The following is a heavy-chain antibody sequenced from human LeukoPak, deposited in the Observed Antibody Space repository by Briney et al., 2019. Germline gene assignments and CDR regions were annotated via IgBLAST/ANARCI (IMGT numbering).Heavy chain of an antibody. J-gene: IGHJ5*02. V-gene: IGHV4-59*01. CDR2: IYYSGST. D-gene: IGHD6-19*01. CDR1: GGSISSYY. CDR3: ARASSGWFGPQSLNRFDP. Sequence: PSETLSLTCTVSGGSISSYYWSWIRQPPGKGLEWIGYIYYSGSTNYNPSLKSRVTISVDTSKNQFSLKLSSVTAADTAVYYCARASSGWFGPQSLNRFDPWGQGTLVTVSS.